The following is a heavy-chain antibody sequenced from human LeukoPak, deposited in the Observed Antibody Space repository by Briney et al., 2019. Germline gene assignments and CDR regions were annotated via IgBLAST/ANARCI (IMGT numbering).Heavy chain of an antibody. CDR3: AGSSSWYATGYFDP. D-gene: IGHD6-13*01. J-gene: IGHJ2*01. V-gene: IGHV4-34*01. Sequence: PSETLSLTCAVYGGSFSGYYWSWIRQPPGKGLEWIGEINHSGSTNYNPSLKSRVTISVDTSKNQFSLKLSSVTAADTAVYYCAGSSSWYATGYFDPWGRGTLVTVSS. CDR2: INHSGST. CDR1: GGSFSGYY.